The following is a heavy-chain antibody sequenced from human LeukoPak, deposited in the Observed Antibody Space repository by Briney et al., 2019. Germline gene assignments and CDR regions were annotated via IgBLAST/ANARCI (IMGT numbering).Heavy chain of an antibody. CDR3: PPPDYHGMGSPH. CDR1: GFTFTSST. CDR2: VGQGGGDT. J-gene: IGHJ4*02. V-gene: IGHV3-23*01. Sequence: GGSLRLSCIVSGFTFTSSTMYWVRQAPGKALEWVATVGQGGGDTYYADSVQGRFIISRNNPTNTLFLQMDSVRAEDTAVYYYPPPDYHGMGSPHWSQGTSVTVSS. D-gene: IGHD3-10*01.